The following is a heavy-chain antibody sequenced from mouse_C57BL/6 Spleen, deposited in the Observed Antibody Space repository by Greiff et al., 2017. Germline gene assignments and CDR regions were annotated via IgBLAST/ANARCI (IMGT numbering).Heavy chain of an antibody. J-gene: IGHJ4*01. CDR2: ILPGSGST. CDR3: AGGGAQATGVMDY. CDR1: GYTFTGYW. Sequence: QVQLQQSGAELMKPGASVKLSCKATGYTFTGYWIEWVKQRPGHGLEWIGVILPGSGSTNYNEKFKGKATFTADTSSNTAYMQLSSLTSEDSAIYYGAGGGAQATGVMDYWGQGTSVTVSA. V-gene: IGHV1-9*01. D-gene: IGHD3-2*02.